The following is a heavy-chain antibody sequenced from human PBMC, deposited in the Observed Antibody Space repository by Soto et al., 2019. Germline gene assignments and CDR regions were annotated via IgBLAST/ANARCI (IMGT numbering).Heavy chain of an antibody. D-gene: IGHD1-1*01. CDR1: GFTVSNNY. J-gene: IGHJ4*02. Sequence: EVQLVESGGGLVQPGGSLRLSCAASGFTVSNNYMRWVRQAPGKGLEWVSLIYSGGATYYADSVKGRCTISRVNSKNTLYLQMNSLSAEATAVYYCARDGTYNWVGGQGILVTVSS. CDR3: ARDGTYNWV. V-gene: IGHV3-66*01. CDR2: IYSGGAT.